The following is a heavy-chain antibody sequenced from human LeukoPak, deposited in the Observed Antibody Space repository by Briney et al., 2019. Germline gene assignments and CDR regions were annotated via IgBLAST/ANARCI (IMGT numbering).Heavy chain of an antibody. J-gene: IGHJ5*02. CDR2: INHSGSA. D-gene: IGHD3-3*01. CDR1: DGSFSGYY. CDR3: ARVYSYYDFWSGYYSPQNWFDP. V-gene: IGHV4-34*01. Sequence: SETLSLTCAVCDGSFSGYYWSWIRQPPGKGLEWIGEINHSGSANYNPSLKSRVTISVDTSKNQFSLKLSSVTAADTALYYCARVYSYYDFWSGYYSPQNWFDPWGQGTLVTVSS.